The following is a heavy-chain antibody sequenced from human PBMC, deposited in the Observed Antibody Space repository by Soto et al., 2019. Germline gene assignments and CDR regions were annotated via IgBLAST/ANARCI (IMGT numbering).Heavy chain of an antibody. D-gene: IGHD6-19*01. V-gene: IGHV3-30-3*01. Sequence: QVQLVESGGGVVQPGRSLRLSCAASGFTFTDYPMHWVRQAPGKGLDWVAVISYDGTNKYYADSVKGRFTISRDHSKDTLYLQMNSLRAEDTAVDYCARATGSGWYHYWGQGTLVTVSS. J-gene: IGHJ4*02. CDR1: GFTFTDYP. CDR2: ISYDGTNK. CDR3: ARATGSGWYHY.